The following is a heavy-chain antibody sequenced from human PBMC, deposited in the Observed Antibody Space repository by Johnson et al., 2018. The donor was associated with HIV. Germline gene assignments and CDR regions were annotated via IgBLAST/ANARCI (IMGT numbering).Heavy chain of an antibody. CDR3: ATGIEDDAFDI. CDR1: GFTVSGNY. Sequence: VQLVESGGGLVQPGGSLRLSCAASGFTVSGNYMTWVRQAPGKGLEWVSVIFSGGSTYYAGFVKGRFTISRDNSKNTLYLQMNSLRAEDTAVYYCATGIEDDAFDIWGQGTMVTVSS. D-gene: IGHD3-16*02. J-gene: IGHJ3*02. CDR2: IFSGGST. V-gene: IGHV3-66*01.